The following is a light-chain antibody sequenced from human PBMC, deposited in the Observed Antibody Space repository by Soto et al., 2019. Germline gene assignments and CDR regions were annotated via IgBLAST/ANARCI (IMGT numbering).Light chain of an antibody. Sequence: EIGMRQSPATLAVSAGERCTLSCRASQSVSSNLAWYQQKPGQAPRLLIYGASNRATGIPDRFSGSGSGTDFTLTISRLEPEDFAVYYCQQYGSSGTFGQGTKVDIK. CDR2: GAS. CDR1: QSVSSN. V-gene: IGKV3-20*01. J-gene: IGKJ1*01. CDR3: QQYGSSGT.